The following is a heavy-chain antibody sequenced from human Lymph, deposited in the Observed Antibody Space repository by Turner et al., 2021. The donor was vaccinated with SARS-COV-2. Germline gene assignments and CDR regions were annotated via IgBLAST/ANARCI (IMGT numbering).Heavy chain of an antibody. D-gene: IGHD2-15*01. J-gene: IGHJ4*02. V-gene: IGHV3-43*02. CDR3: AKDPGYCSGGSCYSRTYFDF. CDR2: ISGDGGGT. Sequence: EVQLVESGGGVVQPGGSPRLSCAASGFTFDDYAMHWVRQAPGKGLEWVALISGDGGGTYYADSVKGRFTISRDNSKNSLSLQMNSLRAEDTALYYCAKDPGYCSGGSCYSRTYFDFWGQGTLVTVS. CDR1: GFTFDDYA.